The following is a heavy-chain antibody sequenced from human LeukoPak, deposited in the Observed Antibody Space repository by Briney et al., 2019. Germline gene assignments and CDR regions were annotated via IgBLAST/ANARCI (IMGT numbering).Heavy chain of an antibody. Sequence: GGSLRLSCAASGFTFSSYGMHWVRQAPGKGLEWVAVIWYDGSNKYYADSVKGRFTISRDNSKNTLYLQMNSLRAEDTTVYYCARDRSRFGELSIFDYWGQGTLVTVSS. D-gene: IGHD3-10*01. CDR3: ARDRSRFGELSIFDY. CDR2: IWYDGSNK. V-gene: IGHV3-33*01. CDR1: GFTFSSYG. J-gene: IGHJ4*02.